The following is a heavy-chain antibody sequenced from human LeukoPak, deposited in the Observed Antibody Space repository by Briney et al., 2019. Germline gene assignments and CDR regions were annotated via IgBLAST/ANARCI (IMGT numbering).Heavy chain of an antibody. V-gene: IGHV3-23*01. J-gene: IGHJ5*02. CDR1: GFTFSTYG. Sequence: GGSLRLSCAASGFTFSTYGMSWLRQAPGKGLEWVSTISGSGGSTHYADSVKGRFTISRDNSKNTLYLQMNSLRADDTAVYYCVRGYSYGWFDPWGQGTLVTVSS. CDR2: ISGSGGST. CDR3: VRGYSYGWFDP. D-gene: IGHD5-18*01.